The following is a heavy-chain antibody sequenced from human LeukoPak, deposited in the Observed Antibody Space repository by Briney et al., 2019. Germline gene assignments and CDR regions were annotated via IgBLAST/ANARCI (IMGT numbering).Heavy chain of an antibody. J-gene: IGHJ6*02. CDR3: ARAVYGGNSRYGMDV. CDR1: GYTFTGYY. D-gene: IGHD4-23*01. CDR2: INPNSGGT. V-gene: IGHV1-2*02. Sequence: GASVKVSCKASGYTFTGYYMHWVRQAPGQGLEWMGWINPNSGGTNYAQKFQGRVTVTRDTSISTAYMELSRLRSDDTAVYYCARAVYGGNSRYGMDVWGQGTTVTVSS.